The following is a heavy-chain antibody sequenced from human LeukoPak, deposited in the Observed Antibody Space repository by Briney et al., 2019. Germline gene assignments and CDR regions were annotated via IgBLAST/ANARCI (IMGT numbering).Heavy chain of an antibody. Sequence: GGSLRLSXAASGFTFSSYAMSWVRQAPGKGVEWVSGISGSGGSTYYADSVKGRFTISRDSSKNTLYLQMNSLRAEDTAIYYCARGGSGAPYYSYYMDVWGKGTTVTVSS. J-gene: IGHJ6*03. CDR1: GFTFSSYA. CDR2: ISGSGGST. CDR3: ARGGSGAPYYSYYMDV. D-gene: IGHD6-19*01. V-gene: IGHV3-23*01.